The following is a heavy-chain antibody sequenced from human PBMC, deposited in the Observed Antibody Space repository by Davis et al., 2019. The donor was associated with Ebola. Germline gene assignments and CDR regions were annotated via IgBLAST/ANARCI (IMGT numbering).Heavy chain of an antibody. J-gene: IGHJ6*03. D-gene: IGHD2-2*01. CDR2: ISWNSGSI. CDR3: AKGGLAYCSSTSCYMDV. V-gene: IGHV3-9*03. CDR1: GFTFDDYA. Sequence: SLKISCAASGFTFDDYAMHWVRQAPGKGLEWVSGISWNSGSIGYADSVKGRFTISRDNAKNSLYLQMNSLRAEDMALYYCAKGGLAYCSSTSCYMDVWGKGTTVTVSS.